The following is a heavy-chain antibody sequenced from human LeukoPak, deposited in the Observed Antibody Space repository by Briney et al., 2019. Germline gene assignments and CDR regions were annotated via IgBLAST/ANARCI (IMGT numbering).Heavy chain of an antibody. CDR1: GASVSATNYY. D-gene: IGHD3-22*01. V-gene: IGHV4-31*03. Sequence: PSETLSLTCTVSGASVSATNYYWSWLRQHPGKGPEWIAYIYYDAGAYYNPSLESRVTISLDSSANQFSLGLSSVTAADTAVYYCARYGLYNWFDPWGQGTLVTVSS. CDR3: ARYGLYNWFDP. J-gene: IGHJ5*02. CDR2: IYYDAGA.